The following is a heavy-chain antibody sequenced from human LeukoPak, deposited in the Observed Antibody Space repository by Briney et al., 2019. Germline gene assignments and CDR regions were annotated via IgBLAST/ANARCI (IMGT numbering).Heavy chain of an antibody. D-gene: IGHD4-11*01. J-gene: IGHJ6*03. CDR1: GGSISSYY. CDR3: AREALTTVTTRYYYYYYMDV. CDR2: IYTSGST. V-gene: IGHV4-4*07. Sequence: PSETLSLTCTVSGGSISSYYWSWIRQPAGKGLEWIGRIYTSGSTNYNPSLKSRVTMSVDTSKNQFSLKLSSVTAADTAVYYCAREALTTVTTRYYYYYYMDVWGKGTTVTVS.